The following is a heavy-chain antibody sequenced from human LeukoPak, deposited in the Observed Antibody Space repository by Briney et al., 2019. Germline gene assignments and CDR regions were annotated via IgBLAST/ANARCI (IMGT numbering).Heavy chain of an antibody. V-gene: IGHV3-30-3*01. CDR1: GFTFSSYA. CDR2: ISYDGSNK. D-gene: IGHD3-16*01. CDR3: ANIGGTGLHPDY. Sequence: GGSLRLSCAASGFTFSSYAMHWVRQAPGKGLEWVAVISYDGSNKYYADSVKGRFTISRDNSKNTLYLQMNSLRAEDTAVYYCANIGGTGLHPDYWGQGTLVTVSS. J-gene: IGHJ4*02.